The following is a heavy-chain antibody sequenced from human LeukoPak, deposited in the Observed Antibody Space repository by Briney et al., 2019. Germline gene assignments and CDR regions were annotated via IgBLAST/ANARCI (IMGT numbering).Heavy chain of an antibody. Sequence: PGGSLRVSCEASGFTFRTYGMTWVRQAPGKGLEWVSGITGSSTWTYYADSVKGRFTISRDNSKNTLHLQMDSLRAEDTAIYYCARELVSLGTGYFDLWGRGTLVTVSS. CDR1: GFTFRTYG. J-gene: IGHJ2*01. D-gene: IGHD7-27*01. CDR3: ARELVSLGTGYFDL. V-gene: IGHV3-23*01. CDR2: ITGSSTWT.